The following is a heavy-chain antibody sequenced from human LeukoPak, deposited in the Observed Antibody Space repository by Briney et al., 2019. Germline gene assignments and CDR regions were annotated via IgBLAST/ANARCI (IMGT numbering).Heavy chain of an antibody. CDR2: ISYDGSK. V-gene: IGHV3-30*03. D-gene: IGHD1-26*01. Sequence: GGSLRLSCGASGFTFSSYGMHWVRQAPGKGLEWVAVISYDGSKYYADSVKGRFTISRDNSKNTLYLQMNSLRAEDTAVYYCARDRRQGATETFDYFDYWGQGTLVTVSS. J-gene: IGHJ4*02. CDR1: GFTFSSYG. CDR3: ARDRRQGATETFDYFDY.